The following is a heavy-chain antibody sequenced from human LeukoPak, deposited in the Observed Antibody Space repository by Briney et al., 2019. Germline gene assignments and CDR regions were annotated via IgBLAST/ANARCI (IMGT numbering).Heavy chain of an antibody. V-gene: IGHV3-23*01. J-gene: IGHJ4*02. CDR2: IRASVSGT. D-gene: IGHD1-14*01. CDR3: AKDLNNNGRGFDY. Sequence: GGSLRLSCAASGFTFSSYGLSWVRQAPGKGLEWVAAIRASVSGTYYADSVQGRFIISRDNSKNTLYLQMDRLRADGTAVYYCAKDLNNNGRGFDYWGQGTLVTVSS. CDR1: GFTFSSYG.